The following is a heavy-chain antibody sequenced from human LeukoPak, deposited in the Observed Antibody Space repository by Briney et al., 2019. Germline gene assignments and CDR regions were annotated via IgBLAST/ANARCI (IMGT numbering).Heavy chain of an antibody. J-gene: IGHJ4*02. CDR1: GGSFSGYY. CDR3: AGGRRPIYYYDSSGYPFDY. D-gene: IGHD3-22*01. V-gene: IGHV4-34*01. Sequence: SETLSLTCAVHGGSFSGYYWSWIRQPPGKGLEWIGEINHSGSTNYNPSLKSRVTISVDTSKNQFSLKLSSVTAADTAVYYCAGGRRPIYYYDSSGYPFDYWGQGTLVTVSS. CDR2: INHSGST.